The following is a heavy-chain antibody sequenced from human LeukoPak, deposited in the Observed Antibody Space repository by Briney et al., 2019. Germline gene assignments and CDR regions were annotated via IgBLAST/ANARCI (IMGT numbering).Heavy chain of an antibody. CDR2: IYSGGSS. V-gene: IGHV3-66*01. J-gene: IGHJ4*02. Sequence: AGGSLRLSCAASGFTVNDYYMSWVRQPPGKGLQWVSLIYSGGSSYYADSVKGRFTISRDNSKNTLYLQMNSLRAEDTAVYYCARGNDFWSGYCRHWGQGTLVTVSS. CDR1: GFTVNDYY. CDR3: ARGNDFWSGYCRH. D-gene: IGHD3-3*01.